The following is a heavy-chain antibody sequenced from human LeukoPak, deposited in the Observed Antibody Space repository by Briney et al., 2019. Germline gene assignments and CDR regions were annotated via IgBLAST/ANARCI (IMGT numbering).Heavy chain of an antibody. D-gene: IGHD1-7*01. V-gene: IGHV4-38-2*02. J-gene: IGHJ4*02. Sequence: SETLSLTCTVSGGSISSYYWGWIRQPPGKGLEWIGSMYHSGSTNYNPSLKSRVTISVDTSKNQFSLKLSSVTAADTAVYYCARGKTVSGTTGYSDYWGQGTLVTVSS. CDR1: GGSISSYY. CDR3: ARGKTVSGTTGYSDY. CDR2: MYHSGST.